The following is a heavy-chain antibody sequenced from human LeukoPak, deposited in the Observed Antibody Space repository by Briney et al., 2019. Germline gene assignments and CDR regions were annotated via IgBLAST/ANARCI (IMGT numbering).Heavy chain of an antibody. D-gene: IGHD3-10*01. V-gene: IGHV3-30-3*01. CDR3: ARDSGVTTEDFVP. CDR2: ISYDGSNK. J-gene: IGHJ5*02. Sequence: PGGSLRLSCAASGFTFSSYGMHWVRQAPGKGLEGVAVISYDGSNKYYADSVKGRFTISRDNSKNTLYLQMYSLRAEDTAAYYCARDSGVTTEDFVPSGHGTLFTASS. CDR1: GFTFSSYG.